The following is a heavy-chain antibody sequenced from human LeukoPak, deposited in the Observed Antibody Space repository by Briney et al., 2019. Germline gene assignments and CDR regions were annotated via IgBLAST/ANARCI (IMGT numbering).Heavy chain of an antibody. Sequence: GGSLRLSCTASGFTVSSNYMSWVRQAPGKGLEWVSAISGSGGSTYYADSVKGRFTISRDNAKNSLYLQMNSLRAEDTAVYYCARAGGGWFGELLYSDYWGQGTLVTVSS. CDR1: GFTVSSNY. D-gene: IGHD3-10*01. CDR2: ISGSGGST. CDR3: ARAGGGWFGELLYSDY. J-gene: IGHJ4*02. V-gene: IGHV3-23*01.